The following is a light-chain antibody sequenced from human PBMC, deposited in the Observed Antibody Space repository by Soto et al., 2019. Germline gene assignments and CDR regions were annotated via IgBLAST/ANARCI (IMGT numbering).Light chain of an antibody. J-gene: IGKJ4*01. CDR2: DAS. Sequence: DIQMTQSPSSLSASVGDRVTMTCRASQNINTYLNWYQQRPGKAPKLLIFDASILETGVPSRFSAGRSGTEFTFTIDSLQPDDIGTYYCQQYDDPALTFGGGTKV. V-gene: IGKV1-33*01. CDR3: QQYDDPALT. CDR1: QNINTY.